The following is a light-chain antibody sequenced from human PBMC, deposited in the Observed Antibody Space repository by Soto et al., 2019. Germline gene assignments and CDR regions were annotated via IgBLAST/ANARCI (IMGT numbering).Light chain of an antibody. J-gene: IGLJ1*01. CDR3: SSYSGTNYPDV. CDR1: SSDVGGYNY. CDR2: EVS. V-gene: IGLV2-8*01. Sequence: QSALTQPPSASGSFGQSVTISCTGTSSDVGGYNYVSWYQQHPGKAPKLMIYEVSERPSGVPDRFSGSKSGNTASLTVSGLQADDEDDYYCSSYSGTNYPDVFGPGTKVTVL.